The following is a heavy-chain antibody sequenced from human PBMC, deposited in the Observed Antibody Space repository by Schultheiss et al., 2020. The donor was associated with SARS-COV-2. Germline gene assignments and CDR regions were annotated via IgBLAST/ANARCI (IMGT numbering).Heavy chain of an antibody. Sequence: SETLSLTCAVYGGSFSGYYWSWIRQPPGKGLEWIGYIYHSGSTYYNPSLKSRVTISVDRSKNQFSLKLSSVTAADTAVYYCARARGGTTTGYYFDYWGQGTLVTVSS. CDR3: ARARGGTTTGYYFDY. D-gene: IGHD1-14*01. CDR2: IYHSGST. V-gene: IGHV4-34*01. CDR1: GGSFSGYY. J-gene: IGHJ4*02.